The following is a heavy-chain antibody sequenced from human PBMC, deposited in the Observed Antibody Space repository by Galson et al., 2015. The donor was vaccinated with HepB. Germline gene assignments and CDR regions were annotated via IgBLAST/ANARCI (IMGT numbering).Heavy chain of an antibody. CDR3: AKEKTLHDSSPDY. V-gene: IGHV3-30*18. Sequence: SLRLSCAASGFTFSSYGMHWVRQAPGKGLEWVAVISYDGSNKYYADSVKGRFTISRDNSKNTLYLQMNSLRAEDTAVYYCAKEKTLHDSSPDYWGQGTLVTVSS. J-gene: IGHJ4*02. CDR2: ISYDGSNK. CDR1: GFTFSSYG. D-gene: IGHD3-22*01.